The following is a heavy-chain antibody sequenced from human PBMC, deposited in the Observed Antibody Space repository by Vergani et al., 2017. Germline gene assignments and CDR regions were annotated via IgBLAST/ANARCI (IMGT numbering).Heavy chain of an antibody. CDR1: GYTFTSYD. V-gene: IGHV1-8*02. CDR2: MNPNSGNT. Sequence: QVQLVQSGAEVKKPGASVKVSCKASGYTFTSYDINWVRQATGQGLEWMGWMNPNSGNTGYAQKFQGRVTMTRNTSISTAYMELSSLRSEDTAVYYCARAQVVVPAAIVDYYYYMDVWGKGTTVTVSS. J-gene: IGHJ6*03. CDR3: ARAQVVVPAAIVDYYYYMDV. D-gene: IGHD2-2*01.